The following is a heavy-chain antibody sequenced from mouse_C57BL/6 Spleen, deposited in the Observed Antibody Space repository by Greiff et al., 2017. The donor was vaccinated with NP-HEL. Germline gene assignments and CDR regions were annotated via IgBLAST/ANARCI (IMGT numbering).Heavy chain of an antibody. J-gene: IGHJ3*01. Sequence: EVQLQQSGPELVKPGASVKMSCKASGYTFTDYNMHWVKQSPGKSLEWIGYIKPNNGGTSYNQEFKGKATLTVNKSSSTAYIELRSLTSTDSAVYYWARDYEYDAAWFAYWGQGTLVTVSA. CDR3: ARDYEYDAAWFAY. D-gene: IGHD2-4*01. CDR1: GYTFTDYN. CDR2: IKPNNGGT. V-gene: IGHV1-22*01.